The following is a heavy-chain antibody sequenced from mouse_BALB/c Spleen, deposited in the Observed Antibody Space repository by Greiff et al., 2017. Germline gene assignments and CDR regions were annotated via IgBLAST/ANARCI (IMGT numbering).Heavy chain of an antibody. Sequence: QVQLQQSGAELVRPGASVKLSCKASGYTFTSYCMQWVQQRPGQGLEWIGAIYPGDGDTRYTQKFKGKATLTADKSSSTAYMQLSSLASEDSAVYYCARLYGYDAAMDYWGQGTSVTVSS. V-gene: IGHV1-87*01. CDR3: ARLYGYDAAMDY. J-gene: IGHJ4*01. CDR2: IYPGDGDT. D-gene: IGHD2-2*01. CDR1: GYTFTSYC.